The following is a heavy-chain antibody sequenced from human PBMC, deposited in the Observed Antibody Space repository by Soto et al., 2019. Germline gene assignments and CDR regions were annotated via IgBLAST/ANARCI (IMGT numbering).Heavy chain of an antibody. Sequence: GGSLRLSCSGPQFTSSIYWMHWVRQAPGKGLMWVSRIKYDGSAAHYADSVKGRFTISRDNSKNTLFLQMNSLRAEDTAVYYCAKDLQWLVQGPYYWGQGTLVTVSS. D-gene: IGHD6-19*01. V-gene: IGHV3-74*01. CDR3: AKDLQWLVQGPYY. CDR2: IKYDGSAA. CDR1: QFTSSIYW. J-gene: IGHJ4*02.